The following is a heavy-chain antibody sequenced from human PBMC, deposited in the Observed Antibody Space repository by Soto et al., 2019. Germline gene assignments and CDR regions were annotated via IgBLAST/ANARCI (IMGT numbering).Heavy chain of an antibody. D-gene: IGHD3-10*01. Sequence: EVQLVESGGGLVKPGGSLRLSCAASGFTFSSYSMNWVRQAPGKGLEWVSSISSGSSYIYYADSVKGRFTISRDNAKNSLYLPMNSLRAEDTAVYYCARSSGGSGKLWNYYGMDVWGQGTTVTVS. V-gene: IGHV3-21*06. CDR1: GFTFSSYS. CDR2: ISSGSSYI. J-gene: IGHJ6*02. CDR3: ARSSGGSGKLWNYYGMDV.